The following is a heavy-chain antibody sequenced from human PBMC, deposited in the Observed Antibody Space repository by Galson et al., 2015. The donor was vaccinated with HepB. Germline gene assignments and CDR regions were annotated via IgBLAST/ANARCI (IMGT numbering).Heavy chain of an antibody. CDR2: IYWDDDK. J-gene: IGHJ4*02. CDR1: GFSLTTSGVG. Sequence: PALVKPTQTLTLTCSFSGFSLTTSGVGVAWIRQPPGKALEWLTLIYWDDDKRYNAFLKTRLTITKDTTKHQVVLTMTNMDPVDTATYYCAHVPRGLVGSTRFFGQWGQGSLVTVSS. V-gene: IGHV2-5*02. D-gene: IGHD1-26*01. CDR3: AHVPRGLVGSTRFFGQ.